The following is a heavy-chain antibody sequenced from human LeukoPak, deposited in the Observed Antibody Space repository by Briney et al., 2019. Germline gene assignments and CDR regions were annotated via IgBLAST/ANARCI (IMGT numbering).Heavy chain of an antibody. J-gene: IGHJ6*03. Sequence: SETLSLTCTVSGGSISSYYWSWIRQPPGKGLEWIGYIYYSGSTNYNPSLKSRVTISVDTSKNQFSLKLSSVTAADTAVYYCAREGLPPYYYYYMDVWGKGTTVTVSS. V-gene: IGHV4-59*01. D-gene: IGHD4-11*01. CDR3: AREGLPPYYYYYMDV. CDR2: IYYSGST. CDR1: GGSISSYY.